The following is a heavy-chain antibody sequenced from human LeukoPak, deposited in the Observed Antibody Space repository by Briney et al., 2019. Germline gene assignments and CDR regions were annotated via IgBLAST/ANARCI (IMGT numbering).Heavy chain of an antibody. J-gene: IGHJ4*02. CDR3: ATWLRALDY. Sequence: PGGSLRLSCAASGFTFSSYDMNWVRQAPGKGLEWVSYVGRSTTTIYYADSVRGRFTISRDNAKSSVYLQMNSLRDEDTAVYYCATWLRALDYWGQGTLVTVSS. D-gene: IGHD5-12*01. CDR2: VGRSTTTI. V-gene: IGHV3-48*02. CDR1: GFTFSSYD.